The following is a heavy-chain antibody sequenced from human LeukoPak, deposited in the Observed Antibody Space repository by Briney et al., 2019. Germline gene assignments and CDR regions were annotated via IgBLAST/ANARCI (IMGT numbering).Heavy chain of an antibody. D-gene: IGHD2-2*01. CDR3: ARVPLIVVVPAAPFDP. V-gene: IGHV1-2*02. CDR1: GYTFTGYY. CDR2: INPNSGGT. J-gene: IGHJ5*02. Sequence: GASVKVSCKXSGYTFTGYYMHWVRQAPGQGLERMGWINPNSGGTNYAQKFQGRVTMTRDTSISTAYMELSRLRSDDTAVYYCARVPLIVVVPAAPFDPWGQGTLVTVSS.